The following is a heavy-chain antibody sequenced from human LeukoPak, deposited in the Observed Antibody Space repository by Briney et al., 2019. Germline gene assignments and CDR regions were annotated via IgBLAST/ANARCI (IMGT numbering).Heavy chain of an antibody. J-gene: IGHJ4*02. Sequence: GGSLRLSCATSGFTFGSYAMNWVRQAPGKGLEWVSGISYSGASTYYGDSVKGRFTISRDNAENTPYLQMSSPRAEDTAVYYCARSISSSSSFDYWGQGTLVTVSS. D-gene: IGHD6-6*01. CDR3: ARSISSSSSFDY. V-gene: IGHV3-23*01. CDR2: ISYSGAST. CDR1: GFTFGSYA.